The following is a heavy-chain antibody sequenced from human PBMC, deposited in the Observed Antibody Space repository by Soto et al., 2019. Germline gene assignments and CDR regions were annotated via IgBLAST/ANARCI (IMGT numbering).Heavy chain of an antibody. J-gene: IGHJ6*02. D-gene: IGHD2-2*01. CDR3: ARHDCISSSCYYYYYYSMYV. Sequence: ASVKVSCKASGYTFTSYGISWVRQAPGQGLEWMGGIIPIFDTANYAQKFQGRVTITADESTSTAYMELSSLRSEDTAVYYCARHDCISSSCYYYYYYSMYVWGQGTTVTVSS. CDR2: IIPIFDTA. V-gene: IGHV1-69*13. CDR1: GYTFTSYG.